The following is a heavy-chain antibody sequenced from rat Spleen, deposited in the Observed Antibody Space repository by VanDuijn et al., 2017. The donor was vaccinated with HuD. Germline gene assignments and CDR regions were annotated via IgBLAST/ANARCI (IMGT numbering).Heavy chain of an antibody. V-gene: IGHV3-3*01. CDR3: SRDEYRDNWGFSY. J-gene: IGHJ3*01. CDR1: GYSITDTYR. CDR2: INAAGTT. D-gene: IGHD1-5*01. Sequence: EVQLQESGPGLVKPSQSLSLTCAVTGYSITDTYRWNWIRKFPCNKLAWMGYINAAGTTNYNPTLKSRISITRDTSKNQFFLQANSVSTEDTAIYFCSRDEYRDNWGFSYWGQGTLVTVSS.